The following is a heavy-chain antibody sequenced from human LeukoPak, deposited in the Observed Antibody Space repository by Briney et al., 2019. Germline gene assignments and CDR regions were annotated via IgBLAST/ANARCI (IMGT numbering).Heavy chain of an antibody. D-gene: IGHD2-2*01. CDR1: GYTFTSYD. V-gene: IGHV1-2*06. Sequence: ASVKVSCKASGYTFTSYDINWVRQAPGQGLEWMGRINPNSGDTNYAQKFQGRVTMTRDTSFTTAYMELSRLRSDDTAMYYCARDYCSSTSCLFDYWGQGTLVTVPS. J-gene: IGHJ4*02. CDR2: INPNSGDT. CDR3: ARDYCSSTSCLFDY.